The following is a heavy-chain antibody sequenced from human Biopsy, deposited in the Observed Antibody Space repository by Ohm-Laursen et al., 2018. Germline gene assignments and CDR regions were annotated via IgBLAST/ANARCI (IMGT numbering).Heavy chain of an antibody. CDR2: IRSAFDGGTT. V-gene: IGHV3-15*01. Sequence: SLRLSCTSSGFTFHIACISWVCQAPRKGLGWVGRIRSAFDGGTTDYAAPVKGRFRISRDDSNYTLYLQMNSLKIEDTAVYYCVTDQFFYDNSGYYDYWGQGTRVPVSS. CDR1: GFTFHIAC. D-gene: IGHD3-22*01. CDR3: VTDQFFYDNSGYYDY. J-gene: IGHJ4*02.